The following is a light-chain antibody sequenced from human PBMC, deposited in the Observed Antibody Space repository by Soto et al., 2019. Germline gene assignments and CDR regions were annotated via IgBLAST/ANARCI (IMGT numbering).Light chain of an antibody. CDR3: QQGYRIFQT. CDR2: AAS. J-gene: IGKJ1*01. Sequence: DIQMTQSPSSLSASVRDTVTITCRASQNIGSYLNWYQQKPGKAPTLLIYAASTLQSGVPSRFSGSGSGTDFNLTISSLNPEDFATYFCQQGYRIFQTFDQGTKLEVK. V-gene: IGKV1-39*01. CDR1: QNIGSY.